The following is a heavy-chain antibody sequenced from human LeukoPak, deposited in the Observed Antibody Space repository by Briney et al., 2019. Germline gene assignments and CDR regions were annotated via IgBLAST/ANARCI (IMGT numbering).Heavy chain of an antibody. Sequence: ASVKVSCKASGYTFTGYYMHWVRQAPGQGLEWMGWINPNSGGTNYAQKFQGRVTMTRDTSISTAYMELSRLRSDDTAVYYCARAVTPVSCAFGIWGQGTMVTVSS. CDR1: GYTFTGYY. V-gene: IGHV1-2*02. J-gene: IGHJ3*02. CDR3: ARAVTPVSCAFGI. CDR2: INPNSGGT. D-gene: IGHD1-20*01.